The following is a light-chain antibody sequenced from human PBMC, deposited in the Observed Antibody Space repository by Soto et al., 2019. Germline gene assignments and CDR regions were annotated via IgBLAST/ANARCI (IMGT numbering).Light chain of an antibody. J-gene: IGKJ5*01. V-gene: IGKV1-9*01. CDR1: QTISSR. Sequence: DIQMTQSPSTLSESVGDRFTITRRASQTISSRWAWYQQKPGKAPKLLIYAGSTLQSGVPSGFSGGGAGTEFTLTISSLQPEDFATYYCQQLNSYPPDTFGQGTRVDIK. CDR2: AGS. CDR3: QQLNSYPPDT.